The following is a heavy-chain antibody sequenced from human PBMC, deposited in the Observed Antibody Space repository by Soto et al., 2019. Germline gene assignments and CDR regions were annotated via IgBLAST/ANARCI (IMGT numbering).Heavy chain of an antibody. CDR1: DGSISSSSYY. J-gene: IGHJ4*02. CDR2: IYYSGST. V-gene: IGHV4-39*01. CDR3: ARHVEKIRSDFDY. Sequence: QLQLQELGPGLVKPSETLSLTCTVSDGSISSSSYYWGWIRQPPGKGLEWIGSIYYSGSTYYNPSLKSRVTISVDTSKNQFSLKLSSVTAADTAVYYCARHVEKIRSDFDYWGQGTLVTVSS.